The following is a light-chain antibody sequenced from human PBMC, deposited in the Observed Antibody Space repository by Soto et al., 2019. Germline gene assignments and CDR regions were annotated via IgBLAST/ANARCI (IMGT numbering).Light chain of an antibody. V-gene: IGLV2-8*01. J-gene: IGLJ1*01. CDR2: EVS. CDR1: SSDVGGYNY. CDR3: SSYAGGNNLYYV. Sequence: QSVLTQPPSASGSPGQSVTISCTGTSSDVGGYNYVSWYQQHPGRAPKVMIYEVSKRPSGVPDRFSGSKSGNTASLTVSGLQAEDEADYYCSSYAGGNNLYYVFGTGTKLTVL.